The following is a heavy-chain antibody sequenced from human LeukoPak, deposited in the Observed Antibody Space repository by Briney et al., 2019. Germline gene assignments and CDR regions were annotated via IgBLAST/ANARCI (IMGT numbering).Heavy chain of an antibody. CDR2: INPNSGGT. J-gene: IGHJ5*02. Sequence: ASVKVSCKASGYTFTGYYMHWVRQAPGQGLEWMGWINPNSGGTNYAQKFQGWVTMTRDTSISTAYMELSWLRSDDTAVYYCAREGQRYNWNDEGINWFDPWGQGTLVAVSS. V-gene: IGHV1-2*04. CDR1: GYTFTGYY. CDR3: AREGQRYNWNDEGINWFDP. D-gene: IGHD1-1*01.